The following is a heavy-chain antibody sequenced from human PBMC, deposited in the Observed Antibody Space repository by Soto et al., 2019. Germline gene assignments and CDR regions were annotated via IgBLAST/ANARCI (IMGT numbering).Heavy chain of an antibody. J-gene: IGHJ6*02. D-gene: IGHD3-10*01. CDR1: GLSVRNNY. V-gene: IGHV3-53*01. Sequence: EVQLVESGGGLIQPGGSLRLSCTASGLSVRNNYMSWVRQAPGMGLEWVSVTYNDGTTYYADSVKGRFTISRDTSKNTLSLQMDSLRAADTAVYYFVRPLPSGRNYGMDVWGQGTTVTVSS. CDR2: TYNDGTT. CDR3: VRPLPSGRNYGMDV.